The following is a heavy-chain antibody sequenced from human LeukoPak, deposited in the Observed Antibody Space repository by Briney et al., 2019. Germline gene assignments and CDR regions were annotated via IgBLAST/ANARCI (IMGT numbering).Heavy chain of an antibody. D-gene: IGHD2-2*01. V-gene: IGHV3-21*05. CDR3: ATTRPEGGACDY. CDR1: AFPFSTYS. J-gene: IGHJ4*02. Sequence: GGSLRLSCAVSAFPFSTYSGAWVRQAPGKGLEWLSYINGNSRYINYADSVKGRFTISRDNAKNSLYLQMKSLREDDTAVYYCATTRPEGGACDYWGQGTLVTVSS. CDR2: INGNSRYI.